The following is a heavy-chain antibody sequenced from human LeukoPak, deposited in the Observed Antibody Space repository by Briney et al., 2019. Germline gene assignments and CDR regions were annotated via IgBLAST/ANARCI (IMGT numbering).Heavy chain of an antibody. Sequence: GGSLRLSCAGSGFTFARHALTWVRQAPGKGLEWVSTISGGGGSTHYADSVKGRFTISRDNSKDTVFLQMNNLRVEDTAIYYCAREGGSCTSNSCSDYFDYWGQGTLVTVSS. J-gene: IGHJ4*02. V-gene: IGHV3-23*01. D-gene: IGHD5-12*01. CDR1: GFTFARHA. CDR3: AREGGSCTSNSCSDYFDY. CDR2: ISGGGGST.